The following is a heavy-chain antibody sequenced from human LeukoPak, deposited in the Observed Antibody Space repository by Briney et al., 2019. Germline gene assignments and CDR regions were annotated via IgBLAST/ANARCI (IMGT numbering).Heavy chain of an antibody. V-gene: IGHV3-53*01. J-gene: IGHJ4*02. CDR3: ARAVRGWLRSPHFDY. CDR1: GFTFSSNY. D-gene: IGHD5-12*01. Sequence: GGSLRLSCAASGFTFSSNYMSWVRQAPGKGLEWVSVIYSGGSTYYADSVKGRFTISRDNSKNTLYLQMNSLRAEDTAVYYCARAVRGWLRSPHFDYWGQGTLVTVSS. CDR2: IYSGGST.